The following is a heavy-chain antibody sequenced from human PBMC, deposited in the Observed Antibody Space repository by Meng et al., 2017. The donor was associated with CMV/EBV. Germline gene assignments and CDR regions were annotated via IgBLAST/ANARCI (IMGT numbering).Heavy chain of an antibody. CDR2: IIPIFGTA. D-gene: IGHD3-3*01. CDR3: ARIPGVYDFWSGPQGGWFDP. J-gene: IGHJ5*02. CDR1: GGTFSSYA. V-gene: IGHV1-69*05. Sequence: SVKVSCKASGGTFSSYAISWVRQAPGQGLEWMGGIIPIFGTANYAQKFQGRVTITTDESTSTTYMELSSLRSEDAAVYYCARIPGVYDFWSGPQGGWFDPWGQGTLVTVSS.